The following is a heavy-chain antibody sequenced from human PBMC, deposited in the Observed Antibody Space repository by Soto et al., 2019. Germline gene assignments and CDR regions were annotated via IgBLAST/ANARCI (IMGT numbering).Heavy chain of an antibody. CDR3: ARITTAAGGRRYSEL. V-gene: IGHV3-11*05. Sequence: QVQLVESGGGLVKPGGSLRLSCAASGFTFSDYYMSWIRQAPGKGLEWVSYINSSSSYTNYADSVKGRFTISRDNAKNALYLKMNSLRAQDTAVYNSARITTAAGGRRYSELWGRGTLVTVSS. CDR1: GFTFSDYY. D-gene: IGHD6-13*01. J-gene: IGHJ2*01. CDR2: INSSSSYT.